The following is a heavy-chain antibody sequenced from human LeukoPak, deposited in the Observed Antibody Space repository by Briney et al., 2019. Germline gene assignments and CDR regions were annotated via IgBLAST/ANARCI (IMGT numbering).Heavy chain of an antibody. CDR2: INHSGST. V-gene: IGHV4-34*01. J-gene: IGHJ3*02. Sequence: SETLSPTCAVYGGSFSGYYWSWIRQPPGKGLEWIGEINHSGSTNYNPSLKSRVTISVDTSKNQFSLKLGSVTAADTAVYYCARVNGEVDAFDIWGQGTMVTVSS. CDR3: ARVNGEVDAFDI. CDR1: GGSFSGYY. D-gene: IGHD3-10*01.